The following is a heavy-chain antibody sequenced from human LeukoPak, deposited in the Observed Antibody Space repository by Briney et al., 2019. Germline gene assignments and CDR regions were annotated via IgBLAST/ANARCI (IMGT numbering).Heavy chain of an antibody. CDR3: ARWFGSFDI. Sequence: GGSLRLSCAASGFTFSDYSMNWVRQAPGKGLEWVSYISASSGYIYYADSMKGRFTISRDNAKNSVYLQMNSLRVEDTAVYYCARWFGSFDIWGQGTMVSVSS. CDR1: GFTFSDYS. J-gene: IGHJ3*02. V-gene: IGHV3-21*01. CDR2: ISASSGYI. D-gene: IGHD3-16*01.